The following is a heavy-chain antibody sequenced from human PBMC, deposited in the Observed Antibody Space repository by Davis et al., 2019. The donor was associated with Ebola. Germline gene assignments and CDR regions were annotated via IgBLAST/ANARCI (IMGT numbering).Heavy chain of an antibody. CDR1: GGSISSGGYY. V-gene: IGHV4-31*03. J-gene: IGHJ4*02. CDR3: ASMIVDYFDY. Sequence: SETLSLTCTVSGGSISSGGYYWSWLRQHPGKGLEWIGYIYYSGSTYYNPSLKSRVTISVDTSKNQFSLKLSSVTAADTAVYYCASMIVDYFDYWGQGTLVTVSS. D-gene: IGHD3-22*01. CDR2: IYYSGST.